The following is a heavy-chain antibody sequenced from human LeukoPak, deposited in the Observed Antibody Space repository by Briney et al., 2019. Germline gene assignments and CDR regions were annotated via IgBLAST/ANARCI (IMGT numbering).Heavy chain of an antibody. CDR1: GGSISSYY. J-gene: IGHJ4*02. V-gene: IGHV4-59*08. CDR3: ARTEGIAAAGFDY. D-gene: IGHD6-13*01. CDR2: IYYSGST. Sequence: SETPSLTCTVSGGSISSYYWSWIRQPPGKGLEWIGYIYYSGSTNYNPSLKSRVTITVDTSKNQFSLKLSSVTAADTAVYYCARTEGIAAAGFDYWGQGTLVTVSS.